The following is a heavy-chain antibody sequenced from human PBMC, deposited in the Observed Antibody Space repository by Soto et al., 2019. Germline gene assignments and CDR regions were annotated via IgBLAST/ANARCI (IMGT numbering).Heavy chain of an antibody. Sequence: EVQLLQSGGGPVRSGGSLRLSCVASGFTLNNYRMTWVRQGPGKGLEWVASIYSRPNYIHYTESVKGRFIISRDNAKNSVYLQMNSLRVEGAAVYYCGREKEDEGSSSLRVYYGVDVWGQGTTVTVSS. D-gene: IGHD6-6*01. V-gene: IGHV3-21*06. CDR1: GFTLNNYR. CDR3: GREKEDEGSSSLRVYYGVDV. J-gene: IGHJ6*02. CDR2: IYSRPNYI.